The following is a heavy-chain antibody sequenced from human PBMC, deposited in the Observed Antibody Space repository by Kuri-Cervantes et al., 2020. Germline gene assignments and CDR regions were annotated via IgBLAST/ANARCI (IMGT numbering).Heavy chain of an antibody. D-gene: IGHD3-22*01. CDR3: ARRYYDSSGYYLDDY. Sequence: GESLKISCAASGFTFSSYAMHWVRQAPGKGLEWVAVIWYDGSNKYYADSVKGRFTISRDNSKNTLYLQMNSLRAVDTAVYYCARRYYDSSGYYLDDYWGQGTLVTVSS. V-gene: IGHV3-33*08. CDR1: GFTFSSYA. CDR2: IWYDGSNK. J-gene: IGHJ4*02.